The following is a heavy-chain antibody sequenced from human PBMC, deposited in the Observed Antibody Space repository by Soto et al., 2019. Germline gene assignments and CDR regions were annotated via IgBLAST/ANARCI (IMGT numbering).Heavy chain of an antibody. Sequence: VQLVQSGAEVKKPGASVKVSCKASGYTFTSYGISWVRQAPGQGLEWMGWISAYNGNTNYAQKLQGRVTMTTDTSTSTAYMELRSLRSDDTAVYYCAREGQDTAMVKKGGWFDPWGQGTLVTVSS. V-gene: IGHV1-18*01. D-gene: IGHD5-18*01. CDR3: AREGQDTAMVKKGGWFDP. CDR2: ISAYNGNT. CDR1: GYTFTSYG. J-gene: IGHJ5*02.